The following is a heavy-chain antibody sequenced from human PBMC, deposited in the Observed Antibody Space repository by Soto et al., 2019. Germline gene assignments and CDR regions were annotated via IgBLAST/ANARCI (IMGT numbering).Heavy chain of an antibody. V-gene: IGHV3-21*01. CDR3: ARGSRHDYYDSSGYRSWFDP. D-gene: IGHD3-22*01. J-gene: IGHJ5*02. CDR2: ISSSSSYI. CDR1: GFTFSSYS. Sequence: GGSLRLSCAASGFTFSSYSMNWVRQAPGKGLEWVSSISSSSSYIYYADSVKGRFTISRDNAKNPLYLQMNSLRAEDTAVYYCARGSRHDYYDSSGYRSWFDPWGQGTLVTVSS.